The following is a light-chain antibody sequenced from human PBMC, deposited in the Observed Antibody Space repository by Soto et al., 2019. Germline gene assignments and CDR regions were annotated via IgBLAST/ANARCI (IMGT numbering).Light chain of an antibody. Sequence: QSVLTQPRSVSGSPGQSVTISCTGTCSDVGGYNYVSWYQQHPGKAPKLMIYDVSKRPSGVPDRFSGSKSGNTASLTISGLQAEDEADYYCCSYAGTYTKVFGGGTKLTVL. CDR1: CSDVGGYNY. V-gene: IGLV2-11*01. CDR2: DVS. J-gene: IGLJ2*01. CDR3: CSYAGTYTKV.